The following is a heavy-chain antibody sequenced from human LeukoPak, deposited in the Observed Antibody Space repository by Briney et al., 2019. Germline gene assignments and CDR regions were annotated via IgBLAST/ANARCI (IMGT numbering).Heavy chain of an antibody. CDR2: IYTSGST. J-gene: IGHJ4*02. CDR3: ARDSADILTGYFEN. D-gene: IGHD3-9*01. Sequence: SETLSLTCTVSGGSIGTYYWSWIRQPAGKGLEWIGRIYTSGSTNYNPSLKSRVTMSVDKSKNQFSLKLNSVTAADTGVYYCARDSADILTGYFENRGQGTLVTVSS. CDR1: GGSIGTYY. V-gene: IGHV4-4*07.